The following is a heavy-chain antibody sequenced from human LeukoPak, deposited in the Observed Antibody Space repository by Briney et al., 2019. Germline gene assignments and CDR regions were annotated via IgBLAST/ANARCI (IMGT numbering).Heavy chain of an antibody. CDR3: ARGRNPRWLQIEAFDI. V-gene: IGHV1-69*06. J-gene: IGHJ3*02. CDR1: GGTFSSYA. Sequence: SVKVSCKASGGTFSSYAISWVRQAPGQGLEWMGGVIPIFGTANYAQKFQGRVTITADKSTSTAYMELSSLRSEDTAVYYCARGRNPRWLQIEAFDIWGQGTMVTVSS. D-gene: IGHD5-24*01. CDR2: VIPIFGTA.